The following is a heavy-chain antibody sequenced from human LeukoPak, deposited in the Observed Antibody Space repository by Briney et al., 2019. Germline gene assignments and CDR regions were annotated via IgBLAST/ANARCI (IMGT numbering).Heavy chain of an antibody. CDR3: ARAQSLTAPAGTFANS. V-gene: IGHV1-2*02. CDR1: GYTFTAYF. J-gene: IGHJ4*02. Sequence: WASVKVSCKASGYTFTAYFLHWVRRAPGQGFEWRGWINPNSGGTYYTQTFQGRVTMTRDTSISTAYMELSSLRSDDTAVYYCARAQSLTAPAGTFANSWGQGTLVTVSS. D-gene: IGHD6-13*01. CDR2: INPNSGGT.